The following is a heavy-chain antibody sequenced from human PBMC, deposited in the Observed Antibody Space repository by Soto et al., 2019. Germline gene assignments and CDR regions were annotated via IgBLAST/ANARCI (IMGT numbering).Heavy chain of an antibody. CDR1: GDSVSSNSAA. D-gene: IGHD6-13*01. CDR3: ARDQAVAAADYNWFDP. V-gene: IGHV6-1*01. CDR2: TYYRSKWYN. Sequence: SQTLSLTCAISGDSVSSNSAALNWIRQSPSRGLEWLGRTYYRSKWYNDYAVSVKSRITINPDTSKNQFSLQLNSVTPEDTAMYYCARDQAVAAADYNWFDPWGQGTLVTVSS. J-gene: IGHJ5*02.